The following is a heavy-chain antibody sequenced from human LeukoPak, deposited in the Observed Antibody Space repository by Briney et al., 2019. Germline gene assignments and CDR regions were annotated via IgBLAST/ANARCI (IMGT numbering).Heavy chain of an antibody. CDR2: ISNNGRNK. J-gene: IGHJ4*02. V-gene: IGHV3-30*04. D-gene: IGHD3-22*01. CDR3: TRDLSGHYSIDY. CDR1: GFTFSSYA. Sequence: PGGSLRLSCAASGFTFSSYAIHWVRQAPGKGLEWVAFISNNGRNKDYADSVKGRFTISRDNPKNTLYLQVNSLRPEDTAVYYCTRDLSGHYSIDYWGQGTLVTVSS.